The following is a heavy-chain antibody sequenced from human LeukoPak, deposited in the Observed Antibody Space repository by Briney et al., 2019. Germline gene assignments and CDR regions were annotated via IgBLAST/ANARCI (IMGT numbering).Heavy chain of an antibody. V-gene: IGHV4-39*01. D-gene: IGHD5-18*01. CDR1: GGSISSYY. CDR2: IYYSGST. CDR3: ARHGRRGYSYAVDY. Sequence: SETLSLTCTVSGGSISSYYWGWIRQPPGKGLEWIGSIYYSGSTYYNPSLKSRVTISVDTSKNQFSLKLSSVTAADTAVYYCARHGRRGYSYAVDYWGQGTLVTVSS. J-gene: IGHJ4*02.